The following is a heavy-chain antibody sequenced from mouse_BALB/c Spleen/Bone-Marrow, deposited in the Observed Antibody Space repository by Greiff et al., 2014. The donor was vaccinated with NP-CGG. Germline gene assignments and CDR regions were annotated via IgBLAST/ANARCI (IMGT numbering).Heavy chain of an antibody. D-gene: IGHD1-1*01. Sequence: VQLQQSGAELVKPGASVKLSCTASGFNIKDTYMHWVKQRPEQGLEWIGRIDPANGNTKYDPKFQGKATITADTSSNTAYLQLSSRTSEDAAVYYCARYYYSSSYFDYWGQGTTLTVSS. CDR3: ARYYYSSSYFDY. J-gene: IGHJ2*01. V-gene: IGHV14-3*02. CDR2: IDPANGNT. CDR1: GFNIKDTY.